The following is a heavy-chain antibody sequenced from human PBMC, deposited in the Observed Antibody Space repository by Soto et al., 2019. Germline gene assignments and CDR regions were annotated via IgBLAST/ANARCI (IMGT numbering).Heavy chain of an antibody. V-gene: IGHV3-15*07. CDR3: TPPSGYSSGWYFDY. D-gene: IGHD6-19*01. J-gene: IGHJ4*02. CDR2: IKSKTDGGTT. CDR1: GFTFSNAW. Sequence: EVQLVESGGGLVKPGGSLRLSCAASGFTFSNAWMNWVRQAPGKGLEWVGRIKSKTDGGTTDYAAPVKGRFTISRDDSKNTLYLQMNSLKTEDTAVYYCTPPSGYSSGWYFDYWGQGTLVTVSS.